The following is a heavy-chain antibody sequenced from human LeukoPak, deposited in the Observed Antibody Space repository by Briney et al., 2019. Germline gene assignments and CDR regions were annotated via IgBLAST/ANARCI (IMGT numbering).Heavy chain of an antibody. Sequence: GGSLRLSRAASGFTFDDYGMSWVRHAQGKGLEWVSGINWNGGSTGYADSVKGRFTISRDNAKNSLYLQMNSLRAEDTALSYCARDIEDIVVVPAAYYYYYFMDVWGKGTTVTVSS. D-gene: IGHD2-2*01. CDR1: GFTFDDYG. V-gene: IGHV3-20*04. J-gene: IGHJ6*03. CDR2: INWNGGST. CDR3: ARDIEDIVVVPAAYYYYYFMDV.